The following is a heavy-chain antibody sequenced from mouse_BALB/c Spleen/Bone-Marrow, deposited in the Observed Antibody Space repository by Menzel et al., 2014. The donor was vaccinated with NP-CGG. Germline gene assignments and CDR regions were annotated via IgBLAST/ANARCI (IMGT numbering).Heavy chain of an antibody. CDR2: INPDSSTI. Sequence: EVQLQESGGGLVQPGGSLKLSCAASGFDFSRYWMSWVRQAPGKGLEWIGEINPDSSTINYTPALKDKFIISRDNAKNTLCLQMSKVRSEDTALYYCARLNYYGNWFVWGAGTTVTVSS. CDR1: GFDFSRYW. V-gene: IGHV4-1*02. D-gene: IGHD1-1*01. J-gene: IGHJ1*01. CDR3: ARLNYYGNWFV.